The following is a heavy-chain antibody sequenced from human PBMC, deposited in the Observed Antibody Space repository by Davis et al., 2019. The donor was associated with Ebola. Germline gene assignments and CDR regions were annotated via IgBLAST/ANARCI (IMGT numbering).Heavy chain of an antibody. CDR2: IKQDGSEK. V-gene: IGHV3-7*01. D-gene: IGHD1-26*01. CDR3: AKDSGNYFSFAAFDI. Sequence: GGSLRLSCAASGFTFSSYWMSWVRQAPGKGLEWVANIKQDGSEKYYVDSVKGRFTISRDNAKNSLYLQMNSLRAEDTAVYYCAKDSGNYFSFAAFDIWGQGTMVTVSS. CDR1: GFTFSSYW. J-gene: IGHJ3*02.